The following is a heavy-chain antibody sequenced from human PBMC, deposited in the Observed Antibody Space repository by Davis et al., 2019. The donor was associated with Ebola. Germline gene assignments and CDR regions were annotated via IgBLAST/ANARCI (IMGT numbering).Heavy chain of an antibody. V-gene: IGHV5-51*01. CDR3: ARGKIGHTAMVFDLYYYGMDV. CDR1: GYSFTSYW. Sequence: GESLKISCKGSGYSFTSYWIGWVRQMPGKGLEWMGIIYPGDSDTRYSPSFQGQVTISADKSISTAYLQWSSLKASDTAMYYCARGKIGHTAMVFDLYYYGMDVWGQGTTVTVSS. J-gene: IGHJ6*02. D-gene: IGHD5-18*01. CDR2: IYPGDSDT.